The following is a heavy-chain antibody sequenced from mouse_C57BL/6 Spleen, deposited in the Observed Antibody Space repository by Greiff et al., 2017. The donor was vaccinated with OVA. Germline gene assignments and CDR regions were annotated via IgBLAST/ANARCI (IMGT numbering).Heavy chain of an antibody. CDR2: IDPSDSYT. Sequence: QVQLQQPGAELVMPGASVKLSCKASGYTFTSYWMHWVKQRPGQGLEWIGEIDPSDSYTNYNQKFKGKSTLTVDKSSSTAYMQLSHLTSEDSAVYDGARPYGYDGTWFAYWGQGTLVTVSA. CDR3: ARPYGYDGTWFAY. CDR1: GYTFTSYW. V-gene: IGHV1-69*01. D-gene: IGHD2-2*01. J-gene: IGHJ3*01.